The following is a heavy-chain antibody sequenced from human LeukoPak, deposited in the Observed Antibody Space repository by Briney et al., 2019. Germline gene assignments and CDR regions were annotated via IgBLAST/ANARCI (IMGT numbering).Heavy chain of an antibody. J-gene: IGHJ4*02. CDR2: MSPNSGDT. CDR3: VRTPPNWGFDY. Sequence: GASVKVSCKASAYTFTGYYIHWLRQATGQGLEWLGWMSPNSGDTGYAQKFQGRVTMTSDSSISTAYMELSSLRSEDTAIYYCVRTPPNWGFDYWGQGTLVTVSS. V-gene: IGHV1-8*02. CDR1: AYTFTGYY. D-gene: IGHD7-27*01.